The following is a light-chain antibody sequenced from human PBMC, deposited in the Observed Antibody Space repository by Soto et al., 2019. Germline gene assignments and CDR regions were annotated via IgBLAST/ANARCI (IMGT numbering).Light chain of an antibody. CDR2: GAS. Sequence: EIVFTQSPGTLSLSPGERATLSCSASQSVSSNLAWYQQKPGQAPRLLIYGASTRATGIPARFSGSGSGTEFTLTISSLQSEDFAVYYCQQYNNWPWTFGQGTKVDIK. V-gene: IGKV3-15*01. CDR1: QSVSSN. CDR3: QQYNNWPWT. J-gene: IGKJ1*01.